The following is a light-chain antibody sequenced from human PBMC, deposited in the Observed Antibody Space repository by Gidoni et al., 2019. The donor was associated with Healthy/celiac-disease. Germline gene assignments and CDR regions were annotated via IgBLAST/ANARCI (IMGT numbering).Light chain of an antibody. CDR1: PGISSW. Sequence: DIKMTQSPSSVSASVGDRVTITCRASPGISSWLAWYQQKPGKAPKLLIYAASSSQSGVPSRFCGSGAGTDFTLTISSLQPEDFATYYCQQANSFPPLGTFGPGTKVDIK. J-gene: IGKJ3*01. CDR2: AAS. CDR3: QQANSFPPLGT. V-gene: IGKV1-12*01.